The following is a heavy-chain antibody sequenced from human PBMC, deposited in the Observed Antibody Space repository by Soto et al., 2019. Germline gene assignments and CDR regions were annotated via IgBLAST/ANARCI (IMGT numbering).Heavy chain of an antibody. J-gene: IGHJ6*02. CDR3: ARHVTHSGSSLGFYYYYYGMDV. Sequence: PSETLSLTCTVSGGSVSSGSYYWSWIRQPPGKGLEWIGYIYYSGSTNYNPSLKSRVTISVDTSKNQFSLKLSSVTAADTAVYYCARHVTHSGSSLGFYYYYYGMDVWGQGTTVTVSS. D-gene: IGHD1-26*01. V-gene: IGHV4-61*01. CDR2: IYYSGST. CDR1: GGSVSSGSYY.